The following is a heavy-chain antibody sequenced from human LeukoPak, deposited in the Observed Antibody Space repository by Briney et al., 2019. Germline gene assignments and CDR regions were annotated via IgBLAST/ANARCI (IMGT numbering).Heavy chain of an antibody. CDR3: PTDRIAVAGYNWFDP. CDR1: GFTFSNAW. J-gene: IGHJ5*02. CDR2: IKGKTDGGTK. D-gene: IGHD6-19*01. V-gene: IGHV3-15*01. Sequence: GGSVRLSCAASGFTFSNAWMRWVRQARGKGREWVGRIKGKTDGGTKEYAAPVKVRFTISRDDSKNPLYLQMNSLKTEDTAVYYCPTDRIAVAGYNWFDPWGQGTLVTVSS.